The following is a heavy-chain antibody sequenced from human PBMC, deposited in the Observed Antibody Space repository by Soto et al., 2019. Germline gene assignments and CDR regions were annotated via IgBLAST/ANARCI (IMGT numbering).Heavy chain of an antibody. D-gene: IGHD3-16*02. CDR1: GYTFTSYD. J-gene: IGHJ3*02. CDR3: ARGYDFVWGSYRSDAFDI. V-gene: IGHV1-3*01. Sequence: ASVKVSCKASGYTFTSYDMHWVRQAPGQRLEWMGWINAGNSNREYSQKFQGRIIMTKDTSASTAYMELSSLISEDTAVYYCARGYDFVWGSYRSDAFDIWGQGTMVTVSS. CDR2: INAGNSNR.